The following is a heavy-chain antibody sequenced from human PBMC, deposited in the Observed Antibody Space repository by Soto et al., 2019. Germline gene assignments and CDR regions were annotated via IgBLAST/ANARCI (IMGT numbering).Heavy chain of an antibody. Sequence: GGSRILSCATSGVTFSNYVVHWVRQAPGKGLEWVAVTRHDGTNKYYADSVKGRFTISRDNSKNTVHLQMNSLRGEDTALYYCARDLSGPLDYWGQGTLVTVSA. CDR1: GVTFSNYV. CDR2: TRHDGTNK. V-gene: IGHV3-33*01. CDR3: ARDLSGPLDY. J-gene: IGHJ4*02.